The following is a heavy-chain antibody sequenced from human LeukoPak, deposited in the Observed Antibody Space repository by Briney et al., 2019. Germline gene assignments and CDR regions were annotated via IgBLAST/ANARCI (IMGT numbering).Heavy chain of an antibody. V-gene: IGHV4-59*12. D-gene: IGHD3-3*01. CDR1: GGSISSYY. CDR3: ARDEITIFGVVKGFDY. Sequence: PSETLSLTCTVSGGSISSYYWSWIRQPPGKGLEWIGYIYYSGSTNYNPSLKSRVTMSVDTSKNQFSLKLSSVTAADTAVYYCARDEITIFGVVKGFDYWGQGTLVTVSS. CDR2: IYYSGST. J-gene: IGHJ4*02.